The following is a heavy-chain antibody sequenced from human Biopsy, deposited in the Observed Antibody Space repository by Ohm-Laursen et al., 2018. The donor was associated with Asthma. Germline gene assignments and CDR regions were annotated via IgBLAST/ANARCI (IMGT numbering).Heavy chain of an antibody. CDR3: ARKAGSCISRTCYSLDF. J-gene: IGHJ4*02. V-gene: IGHV1-69*13. D-gene: IGHD2-2*01. CDR1: GGTFNTYV. Sequence: AASVKVPCKSLGGTFNTYVIGWVRQAPGQGLEWMGGINSVFGTTTYPQKFQDRVTITADDSTSTVYMKLSSLRSEDTAVYYCARKAGSCISRTCYSLDFWGQGTLVTVSS. CDR2: INSVFGTT.